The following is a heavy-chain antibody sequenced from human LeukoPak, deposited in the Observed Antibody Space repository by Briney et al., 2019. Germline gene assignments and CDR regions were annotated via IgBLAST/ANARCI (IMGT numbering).Heavy chain of an antibody. Sequence: GESLKISCKASGYSFTNYWIGWVRQMPGKGLEWMGIIYPGDSDTRYSPSFQGQVTISADKSINTAYLQWSSLKASDTAMYYCARQYYYDSSGYRIWGYWGQGTLVSVSS. D-gene: IGHD3-22*01. CDR1: GYSFTNYW. V-gene: IGHV5-51*01. J-gene: IGHJ4*02. CDR3: ARQYYYDSSGYRIWGY. CDR2: IYPGDSDT.